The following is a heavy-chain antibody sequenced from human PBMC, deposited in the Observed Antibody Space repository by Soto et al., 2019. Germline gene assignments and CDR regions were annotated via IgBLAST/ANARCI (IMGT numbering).Heavy chain of an antibody. CDR3: ARAVRGVVIDY. V-gene: IGHV4-34*01. D-gene: IGHD3-10*01. CDR1: GGPFSGYY. J-gene: IGHJ4*02. CDR2: INHSGST. Sequence: PSETLSLTCAVYGGPFSGYYWSWIRQPPGKGLEWIGEINHSGSTNYNPSLKSRVTISVDTSKNQFSLKLSSVTAADTAVYYCARAVRGVVIDYWGQGTLVTVSS.